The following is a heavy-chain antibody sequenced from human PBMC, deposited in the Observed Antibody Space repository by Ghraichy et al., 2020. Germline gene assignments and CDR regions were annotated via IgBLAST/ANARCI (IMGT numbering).Heavy chain of an antibody. CDR2: IYYSGST. D-gene: IGHD6-19*01. CDR3: ARHGIIAVAGTGWFDP. J-gene: IGHJ5*02. CDR1: GGSISSSSYY. Sequence: GSLSLTCTVSGGSISSSSYYWGWIRQPPGKGLEWIGSIYYSGSTYYNPSLKSRVTISVDTSKNQFSLKLSSVTAADTAVYYCARHGIIAVAGTGWFDPWGQGTLVTVSS. V-gene: IGHV4-39*07.